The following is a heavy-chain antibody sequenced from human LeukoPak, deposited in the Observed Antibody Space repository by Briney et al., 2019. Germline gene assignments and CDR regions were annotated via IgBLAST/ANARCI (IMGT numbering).Heavy chain of an antibody. CDR3: ARAPPGSSSWVVYFDY. CDR2: IYSDGST. J-gene: IGHJ4*02. CDR1: GFTVSSNY. V-gene: IGHV3-53*01. Sequence: GSLRLSCAASGFTVSSNYMSWIRQAPGKGLEWVAVIYSDGSTNYADSVKGRFTISRDNSKNTVSLQMNSLKDEGTAIYYCARAPPGSSSWVVYFDYWGQGTLVTVSS. D-gene: IGHD6-13*01.